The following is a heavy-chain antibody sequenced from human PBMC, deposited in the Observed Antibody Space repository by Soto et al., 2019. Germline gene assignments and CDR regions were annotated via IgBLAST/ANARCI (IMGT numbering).Heavy chain of an antibody. CDR2: ISAYNGNT. Sequence: ASVKVSCKASGYTFTSYGISWVRQAPGQGLEWMGWISAYNGNTNYAQKLQGRVTMTTDTSTSTAYMELRSLRSDDTAVYYCAREKLYYYDSSGKGLDYWGQGTLVTSPQ. CDR1: GYTFTSYG. D-gene: IGHD3-22*01. J-gene: IGHJ4*02. V-gene: IGHV1-18*01. CDR3: AREKLYYYDSSGKGLDY.